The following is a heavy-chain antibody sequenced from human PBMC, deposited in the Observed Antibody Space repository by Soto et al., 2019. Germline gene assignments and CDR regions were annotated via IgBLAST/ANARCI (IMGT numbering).Heavy chain of an antibody. Sequence: ASVKVSCQASGYTFTSYAMHWVRQAPGQRLEWMGWINAGNGNTKYSQKFQGRVTITRDTSASTAYMELSSLRSEDTAVYYCARAERDYDILTGSTGYWGQGTMVTGSS. CDR1: GYTFTSYA. CDR3: ARAERDYDILTGSTGY. D-gene: IGHD3-9*01. J-gene: IGHJ4*02. CDR2: INAGNGNT. V-gene: IGHV1-3*01.